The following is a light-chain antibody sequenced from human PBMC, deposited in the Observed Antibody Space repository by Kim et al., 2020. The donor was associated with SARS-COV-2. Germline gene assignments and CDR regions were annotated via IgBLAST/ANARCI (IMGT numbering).Light chain of an antibody. CDR1: QSVSSR. CDR2: DAS. CDR3: QQYNSYSTT. Sequence: MTQSPVTLSVSRGERATLSCRASQSVSSRLVWYQQKPGKAPKLLIYDASTWESGVPSRFSGSGSGTECTLTISSLQPDDFAAYYCQQYNSYSTTLGQGTKVDIK. V-gene: IGKV1-5*01. J-gene: IGKJ1*01.